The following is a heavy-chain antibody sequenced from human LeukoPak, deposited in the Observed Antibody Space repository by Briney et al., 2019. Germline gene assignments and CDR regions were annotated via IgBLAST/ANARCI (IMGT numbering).Heavy chain of an antibody. CDR2: ISTVSTYT. D-gene: IGHD6-25*01. CDR3: ARDGSGFYLYNYMDV. CDR1: GFTFTDYS. J-gene: IGHJ6*03. V-gene: IGHV3-21*06. Sequence: GGSLRLSCAPSGFTFTDYSMNRVRQAPGKGLEWAASISTVSTYTFYADSVKGRFSISGDNVRNLLYLQMSSLGAEDTAVYYCARDGSGFYLYNYMDVWGKGTTVTVSS.